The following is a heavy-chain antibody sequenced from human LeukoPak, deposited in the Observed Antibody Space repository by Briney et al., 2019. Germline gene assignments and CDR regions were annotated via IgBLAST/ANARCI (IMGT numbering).Heavy chain of an antibody. Sequence: GGSLRLSCAVSGFAFGSEAMSWVRQAPGKGLEWVSAISGSGGSTYYADSVKGRFTISRDNSKNTLYLQMNSLRAEDTAVYYCAKVSYHYYGSGSYVLDYWGQGTLVTVSS. CDR1: GFAFGSEA. CDR3: AKVSYHYYGSGSYVLDY. CDR2: ISGSGGST. V-gene: IGHV3-23*01. D-gene: IGHD3-10*01. J-gene: IGHJ4*02.